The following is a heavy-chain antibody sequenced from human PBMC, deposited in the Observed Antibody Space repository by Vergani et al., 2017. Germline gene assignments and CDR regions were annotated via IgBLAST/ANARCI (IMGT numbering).Heavy chain of an antibody. CDR1: GGSISSYY. D-gene: IGHD2-2*01. V-gene: IGHV4-4*07. CDR2: IYTSGST. J-gene: IGHJ3*02. CDR3: ARDVMARCSSTSCYDNDAFDI. Sequence: QVQLQESGPGLVKPSETLSLTCTVSGGSISSYYWSWIRQPAGKGLEWIGRIYTSGSTNYNPSLKSRVTMSVDTSKNQFSLKLSSVTAADPAVYYCARDVMARCSSTSCYDNDAFDIWGQGTTVIVSS.